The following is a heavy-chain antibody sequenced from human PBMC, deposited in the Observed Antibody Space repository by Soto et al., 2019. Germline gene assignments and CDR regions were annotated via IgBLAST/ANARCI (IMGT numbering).Heavy chain of an antibody. J-gene: IGHJ6*02. V-gene: IGHV2-26*03. CDR2: IFSDNER. Sequence: GPTLFHRTEPLTLTCTIPGFSLTNIKMGVRWIRQPPGKALEWLSHIFSDNERSYSTSLQGRLTISKDTSGSQVVLSMTNVDPVDTATYYCARMNVDSYQIYYAMDVWGQGTKVTVYS. CDR1: GFSLTNIKMG. D-gene: IGHD4-17*01. CDR3: ARMNVDSYQIYYAMDV.